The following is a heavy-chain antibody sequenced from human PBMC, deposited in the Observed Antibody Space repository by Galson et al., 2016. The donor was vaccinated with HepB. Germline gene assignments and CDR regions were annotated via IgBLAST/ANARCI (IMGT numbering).Heavy chain of an antibody. D-gene: IGHD3-9*01. J-gene: IGHJ4*02. CDR3: AKNDILAGYCAFDY. CDR1: GFTFSNYG. V-gene: IGHV3-30*18. Sequence: SLRLSCAASGFTFSNYGMHWVRQAPGKGLEWVAVISYDGGNTYYADSVKGRFTISRDNSKNTLHLQMNSLRSEDTAVYYCAKNDILAGYCAFDYWGQGTLVTVSS. CDR2: ISYDGGNT.